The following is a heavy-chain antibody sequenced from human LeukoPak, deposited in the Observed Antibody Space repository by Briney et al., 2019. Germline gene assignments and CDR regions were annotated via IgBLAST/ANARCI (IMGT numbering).Heavy chain of an antibody. D-gene: IGHD6-19*01. V-gene: IGHV1-18*01. CDR3: ARDPLEQWLVSWFDP. Sequence: GASVKVSCKASGYTFTSYGISWVRQAPGQGLEWMGWISAYNGNTNYAQKLQGRVTMTTDTSTSTAYMELRSLRSDDSAVYYCARDPLEQWLVSWFDPWGQGTLVTVSS. J-gene: IGHJ5*02. CDR2: ISAYNGNT. CDR1: GYTFTSYG.